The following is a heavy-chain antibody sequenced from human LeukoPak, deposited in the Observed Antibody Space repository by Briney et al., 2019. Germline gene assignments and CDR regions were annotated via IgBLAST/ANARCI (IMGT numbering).Heavy chain of an antibody. CDR1: GGSISSYY. CDR3: ATSTYLVPESKYSSGWYYFDY. J-gene: IGHJ4*02. V-gene: IGHV4-59*01. D-gene: IGHD6-19*01. CDR2: IYYSGST. Sequence: PSETLSLTCTVSGGSISSYYWSWIRQPPGKGLEWIGYIYYSGSTSYNPSLKSRVTISVDTSKNQFSLKLSSVTAADTAVYYCATSTYLVPESKYSSGWYYFDYWGQGTLVTVSS.